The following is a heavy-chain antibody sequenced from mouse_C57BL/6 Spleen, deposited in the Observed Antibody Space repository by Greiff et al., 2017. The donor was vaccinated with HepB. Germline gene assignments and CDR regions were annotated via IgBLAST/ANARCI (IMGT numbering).Heavy chain of an antibody. CDR2: ISSGSSTI. D-gene: IGHD2-3*01. CDR3: ARTGDGYLDY. J-gene: IGHJ2*01. Sequence: EVQRVESGGGLVKPGGSLKLSCAASGFTFSDYGMHWVRQAPEKGLEWVAYISSGSSTIYYADTVKGRFTISRDNAKNTLFLQMTSLRSEDTAMYYCARTGDGYLDYWGQGTTLTVSS. V-gene: IGHV5-17*01. CDR1: GFTFSDYG.